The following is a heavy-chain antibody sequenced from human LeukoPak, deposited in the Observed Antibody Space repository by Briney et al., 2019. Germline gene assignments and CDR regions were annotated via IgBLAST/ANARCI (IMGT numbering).Heavy chain of an antibody. CDR2: ISDSGGST. Sequence: PGGSLRLSCAVSGITLSNYGMSWVRQAPGKGLEWVAGISDSGGSTNYADSVKGRFTISRDNPKNKLYLQMNSLRAEDTAVYFCAKRGVVIRVILVGFHKEAYYFESWGQGAWSPSPQ. D-gene: IGHD3/OR15-3a*01. CDR3: AKRGVVIRVILVGFHKEAYYFES. J-gene: IGHJ4*02. CDR1: GITLSNYG. V-gene: IGHV3-23*01.